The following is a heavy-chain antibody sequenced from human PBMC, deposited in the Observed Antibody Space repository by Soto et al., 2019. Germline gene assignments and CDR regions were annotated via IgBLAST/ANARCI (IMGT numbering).Heavy chain of an antibody. D-gene: IGHD4-17*01. CDR1: GYIFPSCT. V-gene: IGHV1-18*01. CDR2: ISAYNGNI. Sequence: QVQLVQSGAEVKKPGASVKVSCKAPGYIFPSCTISWVRQAPGQGLEWMGWISAYNGNIKDAQKFQGRFTMTTDTSTSTAYMELRSLTSDDTAMYYCAIAIYGDNDYWGQGTLVTVSS. J-gene: IGHJ4*02. CDR3: AIAIYGDNDY.